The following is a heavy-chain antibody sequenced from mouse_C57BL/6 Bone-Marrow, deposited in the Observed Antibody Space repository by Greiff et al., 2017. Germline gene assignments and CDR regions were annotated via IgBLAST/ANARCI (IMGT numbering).Heavy chain of an antibody. CDR1: GYAFTNYL. J-gene: IGHJ3*01. CDR2: INPGSGGT. D-gene: IGHD1-1*02. Sequence: QVQLQQSGAELVRPGTSVKVSCKASGYAFTNYLIEWVKQRPGQGLEWIGVINPGSGGTNYNEKFKGKETLTAEKSSSTAYMPLSSLTSEDSAVYFCARRWAYWGQGTLVTVSA. CDR3: ARRWAY. V-gene: IGHV1-54*01.